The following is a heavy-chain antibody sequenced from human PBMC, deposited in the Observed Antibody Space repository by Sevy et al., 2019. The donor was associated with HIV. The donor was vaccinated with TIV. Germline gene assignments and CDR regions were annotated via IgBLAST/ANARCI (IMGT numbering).Heavy chain of an antibody. J-gene: IGHJ6*02. D-gene: IGHD6-19*01. Sequence: GGSLRLSCAASGFTFSSYSMNWVRQAPGKGLEWVSSISSSSSYIYYADSVKGRFTISRDNAKNSLYLQMNSLRAEDTAVYYCARDSGREQWLVHGWYYYGMDVWGQGTTVTVSS. CDR2: ISSSSSYI. CDR1: GFTFSSYS. V-gene: IGHV3-21*01. CDR3: ARDSGREQWLVHGWYYYGMDV.